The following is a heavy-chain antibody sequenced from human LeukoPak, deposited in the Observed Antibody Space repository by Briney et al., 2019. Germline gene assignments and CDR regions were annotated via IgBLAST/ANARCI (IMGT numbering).Heavy chain of an antibody. Sequence: SETLSLTCTVSGGSISSGGYYWSWIRQPPGKGLEWIGYIYYSGSTNYSPSLKSRVTMSVDTSKNQFSLKLSSVTAADTAVYYCARANYYGSGGMDAWGKGTTVTISS. CDR2: IYYSGST. CDR1: GGSISSGGYY. CDR3: ARANYYGSGGMDA. D-gene: IGHD3-10*01. V-gene: IGHV4-61*08. J-gene: IGHJ6*04.